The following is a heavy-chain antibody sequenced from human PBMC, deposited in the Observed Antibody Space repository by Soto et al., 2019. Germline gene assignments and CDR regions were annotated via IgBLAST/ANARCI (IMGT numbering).Heavy chain of an antibody. CDR2: ISSSSSTI. J-gene: IGHJ5*02. D-gene: IGHD3-10*01. CDR3: AREIPSRGAGWFDP. V-gene: IGHV3-48*02. Sequence: EVQLVESGGGLVQPGGSLRLSCAASGFTFSSYTMNWVRQAPGKGLERVSYISSSSSTIYYADSVKGRFTISRDNAKNSLYLQMNSLRDEDTAVYYCAREIPSRGAGWFDPWGQGTLVTVSS. CDR1: GFTFSSYT.